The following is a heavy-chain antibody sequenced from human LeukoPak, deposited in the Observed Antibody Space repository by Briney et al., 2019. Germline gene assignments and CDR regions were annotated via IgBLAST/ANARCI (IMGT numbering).Heavy chain of an antibody. CDR2: MNPNSGNT. D-gene: IGHD1-26*01. CDR1: GYTFNNYD. J-gene: IGHJ5*02. V-gene: IGHV1-8*03. CDR3: ARRYYMPSTCANEGWYAP. Sequence: GASVKVSCKASGYTFNNYDINWVRQATGQGLEWMGWMNPNSGNTGYAQKFQGRVTITRNTSISTAYMELSSLTSEDTAVYYCARRYYMPSTCANEGWYAPWGQGTLVTVSS.